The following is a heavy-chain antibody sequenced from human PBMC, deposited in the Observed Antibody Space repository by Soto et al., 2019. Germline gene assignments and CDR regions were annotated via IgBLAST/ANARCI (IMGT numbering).Heavy chain of an antibody. CDR2: IIPIFGTA. D-gene: IGHD3-22*01. J-gene: IGHJ4*02. CDR3: ASNLSPYYDSSGYYPPADY. CDR1: GGTFSSYA. Sequence: QVQLVQSGAEVKKPGSSVKVSCKASGGTFSSYAISWVRQAPGQGLEWMGGIIPIFGTANYAQKFQGRVTITADKSTSTAYRELSSLRSEDTAVYYCASNLSPYYDSSGYYPPADYWGQGTLVTVSS. V-gene: IGHV1-69*06.